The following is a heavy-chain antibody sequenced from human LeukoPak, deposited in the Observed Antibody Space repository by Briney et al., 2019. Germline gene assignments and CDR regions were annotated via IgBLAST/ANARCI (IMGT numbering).Heavy chain of an antibody. D-gene: IGHD1-26*01. V-gene: IGHV3-11*04. CDR3: ARESISGHRDFDY. J-gene: IGHJ4*02. Sequence: LSLTCTVSGYSISSGYYWGWIRQPPGKGLEWLSYISSGSRTIYYADSVKGRFTLSRDNGKNSLYLQMNSLRAEDTAVYYCARESISGHRDFDYWGQGTLVTVSS. CDR2: ISSGSRTI. CDR1: GYSISSGYY.